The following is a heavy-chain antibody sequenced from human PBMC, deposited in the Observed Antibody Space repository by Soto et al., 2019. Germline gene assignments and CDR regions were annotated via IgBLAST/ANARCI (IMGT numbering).Heavy chain of an antibody. D-gene: IGHD6-13*01. J-gene: IGHJ4*02. V-gene: IGHV4-34*01. CDR3: ARGSAAAGPFDY. Sequence: SATLSLTCAVYGGSFSGYYWSWIRQPPGKGLEWIGEINHSGSTNYNPSLKSRVTISVYTSKNQFSLKLSSVTAADTAVYYCARGSAAAGPFDYWGQGTLVTVSS. CDR2: INHSGST. CDR1: GGSFSGYY.